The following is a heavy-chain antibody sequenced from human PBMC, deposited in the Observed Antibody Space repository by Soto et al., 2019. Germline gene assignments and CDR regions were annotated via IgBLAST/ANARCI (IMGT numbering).Heavy chain of an antibody. J-gene: IGHJ5*02. Sequence: QVQLQESGPGLLKPSQPLSLTCTFSGVSISSGDYYWSWIRKPPGKGLEWIGYNYYSGTTYYNPSLKSRVTISVDTSKNQFSLKLSSVTAADTAVYYCASRSFWSDGGRFDPWGQGTLVTVSS. D-gene: IGHD3-3*01. CDR3: ASRSFWSDGGRFDP. V-gene: IGHV4-30-4*01. CDR2: NYYSGTT. CDR1: GVSISSGDYY.